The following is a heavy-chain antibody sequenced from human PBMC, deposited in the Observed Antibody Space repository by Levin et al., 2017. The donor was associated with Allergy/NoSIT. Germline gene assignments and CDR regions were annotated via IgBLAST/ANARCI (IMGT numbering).Heavy chain of an antibody. D-gene: IGHD3-22*01. CDR1: GYTFTGYY. CDR2: INPNSGGT. V-gene: IGHV1-2*06. J-gene: IGHJ4*02. CDR3: ARAPYLYDRSGYLFGS. Sequence: ASVKVSCKASGYTFTGYYMHWVRQAPGQGLEWMGRINPNSGGTNYAQKFQGSVTMTRDTSISTAYMELSRLRSDDTAVYYCARAPYLYDRSGYLFGSWGQGTLVTVSS.